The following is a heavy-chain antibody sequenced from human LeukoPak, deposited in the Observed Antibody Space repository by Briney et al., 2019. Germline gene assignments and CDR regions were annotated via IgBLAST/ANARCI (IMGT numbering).Heavy chain of an antibody. Sequence: PGGSLRLSCVASGFTFNTHWVSWVRQAPGKGLEWVANIKKDGSKTDYVDSVKGRFTISRDNAKNSVFLQMNSLRAEDTAVYYCAPQTMILVLGGQGTLVTVSS. J-gene: IGHJ4*02. CDR2: IKKDGSKT. V-gene: IGHV3-7*01. CDR3: APQTMILVL. D-gene: IGHD3-22*01. CDR1: GFTFNTHW.